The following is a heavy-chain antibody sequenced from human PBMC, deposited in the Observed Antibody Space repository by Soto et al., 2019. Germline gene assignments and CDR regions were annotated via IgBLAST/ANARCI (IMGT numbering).Heavy chain of an antibody. CDR3: ARDGSSGSHSDY. Sequence: GASVKVSFKASGYTFTSYDINWVLQATGQWLEGMGCVKLNSGNTGYAQKFQGRVTMTRNTSIRTAYMELSSLRSEDTAVYYCARDGSSGSHSDYWGQGTLVTVSS. J-gene: IGHJ4*02. CDR2: VKLNSGNT. CDR1: GYTFTSYD. V-gene: IGHV1-8*01. D-gene: IGHD3-22*01.